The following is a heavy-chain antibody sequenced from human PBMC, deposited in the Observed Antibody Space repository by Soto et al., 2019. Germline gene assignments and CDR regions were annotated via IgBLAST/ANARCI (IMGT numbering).Heavy chain of an antibody. Sequence: EVQLVESGGGLVQPGRSLRLSCAASGFTFDDYAMHWVRQAPGKGLEWGSGISWNSGSIGYADSVKGRFTISRENAKNALYLEMNSLRAEDRALYYCAKWGMITFGGVIVLRAFDIWGQGTMVTVSS. CDR3: AKWGMITFGGVIVLRAFDI. CDR1: GFTFDDYA. V-gene: IGHV3-9*01. D-gene: IGHD3-16*02. CDR2: ISWNSGSI. J-gene: IGHJ3*02.